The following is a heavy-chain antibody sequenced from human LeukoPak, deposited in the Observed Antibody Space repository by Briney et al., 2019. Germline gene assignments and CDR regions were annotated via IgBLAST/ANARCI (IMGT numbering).Heavy chain of an antibody. V-gene: IGHV1-2*02. CDR2: INPNSGGT. CDR1: GYTFTGYY. D-gene: IGHD6-19*01. CDR3: AIHRLRIAVAYSPLGY. Sequence: GASVKVSCKASGYTFTGYYMHWVRQAPGQGLEWMGWINPNSGGTNYAQKFQGRVTMTRDTSISTAYMELSRLRSDDTAVYYCAIHRLRIAVAYSPLGYWGQGTLVTVSS. J-gene: IGHJ4*02.